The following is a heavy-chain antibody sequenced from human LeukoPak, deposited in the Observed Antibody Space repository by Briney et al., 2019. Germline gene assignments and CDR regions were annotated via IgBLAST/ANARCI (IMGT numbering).Heavy chain of an antibody. J-gene: IGHJ4*02. Sequence: GGSLRLSCAASGFTFRTYGIHWVRQAPGKGLEWVAVISYDGTNKYYADSVKGRFTISRDNSKNTLYLQMNSLRAEDTAVYYCATGDALYSSGWYVRGGFDYWGQGTLVTVSS. V-gene: IGHV3-30*03. CDR2: ISYDGTNK. D-gene: IGHD6-19*01. CDR1: GFTFRTYG. CDR3: ATGDALYSSGWYVRGGFDY.